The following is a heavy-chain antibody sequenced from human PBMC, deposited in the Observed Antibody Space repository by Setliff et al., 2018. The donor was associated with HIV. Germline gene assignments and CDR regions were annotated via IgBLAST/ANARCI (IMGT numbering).Heavy chain of an antibody. J-gene: IGHJ4*02. CDR1: NHTFTNYA. CDR3: ARVGLSAVPFPTVY. Sequence: ASVKVSCKASNHTFTNYAITWVRQAPGQRPEWMGWISAYDGDTKYAQKFHNRLSMTADTSTTTAYMDLRGLTSDDTGVYYCARVGLSAVPFPTVYWGQGTLVT. CDR2: ISAYDGDT. D-gene: IGHD4-4*01. V-gene: IGHV1-18*01.